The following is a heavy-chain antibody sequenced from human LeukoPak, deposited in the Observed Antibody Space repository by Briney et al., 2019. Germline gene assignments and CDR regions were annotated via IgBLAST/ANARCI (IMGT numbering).Heavy chain of an antibody. CDR1: GGSISSYY. CDR3: ARDCTECATVVSAYHAFDI. Sequence: SETLSLTCTVSGGSISSYYWSWIRQPPGKGLEWIGEIYHSGSTNYNPSLKSRVTISVDKSKNQFSLKLSSVTAADTAVYYCARDCTECATVVSAYHAFDIWGQGTMVTVSS. D-gene: IGHD4-23*01. J-gene: IGHJ3*02. V-gene: IGHV4-59*12. CDR2: IYHSGST.